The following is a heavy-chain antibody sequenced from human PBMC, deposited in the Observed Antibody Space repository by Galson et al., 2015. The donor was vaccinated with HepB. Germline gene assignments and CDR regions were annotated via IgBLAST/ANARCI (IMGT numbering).Heavy chain of an antibody. CDR2: IDPSDSYT. Sequence: QSGAEVKKPGESLRISCKGSGYSFTSYWISWVRQMPGKGLEWMGRIDPSDSYTNYSPSFQGHVTISADKSISTAYLQWSSLKASDTAMYYCARTPADCSSTSCYTKHEPDYWGQGTLVTVSS. J-gene: IGHJ4*02. D-gene: IGHD2-2*02. V-gene: IGHV5-10-1*01. CDR3: ARTPADCSSTSCYTKHEPDY. CDR1: GYSFTSYW.